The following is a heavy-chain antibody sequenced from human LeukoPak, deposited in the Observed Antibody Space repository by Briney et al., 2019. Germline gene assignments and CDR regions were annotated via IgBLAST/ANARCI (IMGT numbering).Heavy chain of an antibody. D-gene: IGHD4-17*01. V-gene: IGHV1-24*01. CDR1: GYTLTELS. Sequence: ASVKVSCKVSGYTLTELSMHWVRQAPGKGLEWMGGFDPEDGETIYAQKFQGRVTMTEDTSTDTAYMELSSLRSEDTAVYYCATLSPRLGYGDYPPAPMDVWGKGTTVTVSS. CDR2: FDPEDGET. CDR3: ATLSPRLGYGDYPPAPMDV. J-gene: IGHJ6*03.